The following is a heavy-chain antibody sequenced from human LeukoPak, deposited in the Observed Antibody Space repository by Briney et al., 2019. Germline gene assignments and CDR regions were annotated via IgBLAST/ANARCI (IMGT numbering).Heavy chain of an antibody. J-gene: IGHJ6*02. D-gene: IGHD6-13*01. CDR1: GGSISSGGYY. CDR2: IYHSGST. Sequence: PSQTLSLTCTVSGGSISSGGYYWSWIRQPPGKGLEWIGYIYHSGSTYYNPSLKSRVTISVDRSKNQFSLKLSSVTAADTAVYYCARDKGSRSYSGMDVWGQGTTVTVSS. CDR3: ARDKGSRSYSGMDV. V-gene: IGHV4-30-2*01.